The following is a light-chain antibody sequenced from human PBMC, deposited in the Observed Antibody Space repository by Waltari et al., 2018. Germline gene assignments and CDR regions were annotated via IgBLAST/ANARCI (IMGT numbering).Light chain of an antibody. V-gene: IGKV4-1*01. CDR2: WAS. CDR1: QSVLHSSNNKNY. Sequence: DIVMTQSPDSLDVSLGERATINCKSSQSVLHSSNNKNYLAWYQQKPGQPPKLLIYWASTRESGVPDRFSGSGSGTDFTFTISSLQAEDVAVYYCQQYYSTCQFGQGTKVEIK. CDR3: QQYYSTCQ. J-gene: IGKJ1*01.